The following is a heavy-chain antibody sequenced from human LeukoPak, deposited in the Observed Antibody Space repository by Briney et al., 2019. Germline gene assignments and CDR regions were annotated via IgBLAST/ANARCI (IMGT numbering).Heavy chain of an antibody. J-gene: IGHJ6*03. CDR2: ISGSGGST. CDR1: GFTLSSYA. CDR3: AKQDFGYYYYYYMDV. V-gene: IGHV3-23*01. D-gene: IGHD2-15*01. Sequence: PGGSLRLSCAASGFTLSSYAMSWVRQAPGKGLEWVSAISGSGGSTYYADSVKGRFTISRDNSKNTLFLQMNSLRAEDTAVYYCAKQDFGYYYYYYMDVWGKGTTVTVSS.